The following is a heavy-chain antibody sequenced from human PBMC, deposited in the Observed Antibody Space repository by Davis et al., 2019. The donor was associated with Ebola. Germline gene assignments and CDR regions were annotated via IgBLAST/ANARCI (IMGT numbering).Heavy chain of an antibody. CDR1: GFTFSSYE. D-gene: IGHD6-19*01. CDR3: ARDRYSSGWWPFDY. J-gene: IGHJ4*02. CDR2: ISSSGSTI. V-gene: IGHV3-48*03. Sequence: PGGSLRLSCAASGFTFSSYEMNWVRQAPGKGLEWVSYISSSGSTIYYADSVKGRFTISRDNAKNSLYLQMNSLRAEDTAVYYCARDRYSSGWWPFDYWGQGTLVTVSS.